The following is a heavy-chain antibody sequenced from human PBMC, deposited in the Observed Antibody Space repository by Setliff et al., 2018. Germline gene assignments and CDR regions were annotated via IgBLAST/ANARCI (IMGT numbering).Heavy chain of an antibody. D-gene: IGHD1-26*01. CDR1: GFTFRGFA. CDR2: IRHDESDI. V-gene: IGHV3-30*02. CDR3: VRVGSKPQLGWFDP. J-gene: IGHJ5*02. Sequence: GGSLRLSCAASGFTFRGFAMHWVRQAPGKGLEWVAFIRHDESDIYYTNSVKGRFTVSRDNSKNTLYLQMNILRPEDTALYYCVRVGSKPQLGWFDPWGQGTLVTVSS.